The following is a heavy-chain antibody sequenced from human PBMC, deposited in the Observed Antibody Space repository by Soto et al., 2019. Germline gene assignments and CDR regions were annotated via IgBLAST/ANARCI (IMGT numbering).Heavy chain of an antibody. D-gene: IGHD5-18*01. CDR3: VRGAMANFDY. Sequence: GASVKVSCKASGGTFGSHGIAWVRQAPGQGLEWMGGFIAMLGTPTYAKKVQGRATITADESLTSSYLELRSLRSEDTGVYFCVRGAMANFDYWGQGTVVTVSS. J-gene: IGHJ4*02. V-gene: IGHV1-69*13. CDR1: GGTFGSHG. CDR2: FIAMLGTP.